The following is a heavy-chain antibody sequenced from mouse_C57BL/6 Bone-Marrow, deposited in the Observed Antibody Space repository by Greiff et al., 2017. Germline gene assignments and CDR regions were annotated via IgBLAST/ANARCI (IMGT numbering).Heavy chain of an antibody. D-gene: IGHD1-1*01. CDR1: GYTFTSYW. J-gene: IGHJ2*01. Sequence: VQLQQSGAELVKPGASVKLSCKASGYTFTSYWMHWVKQRPGQGLEWIGMIHPNSGSTNYNEKFKSKATLTVDKSSSTAYMQLSSLTSEDAAVYYCSRPPSYYYGGSPYYFDYWGQGTALTVSS. CDR2: IHPNSGST. CDR3: SRPPSYYYGGSPYYFDY. V-gene: IGHV1-64*01.